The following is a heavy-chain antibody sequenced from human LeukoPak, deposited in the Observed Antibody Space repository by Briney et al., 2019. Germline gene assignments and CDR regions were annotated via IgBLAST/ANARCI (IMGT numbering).Heavy chain of an antibody. CDR1: GGTFSSYA. Sequence: ASVKVSCKASGGTFSSYAISWVRQAPGQGLEWMGGIIPIFGTANYAQKFQGRVTITADESTSTAYMELSSLRSEDTAVYYCARELRYCSGGSCYRGLDYWGQGTLVTVSS. CDR3: ARELRYCSGGSCYRGLDY. CDR2: IIPIFGTA. D-gene: IGHD2-15*01. V-gene: IGHV1-69*13. J-gene: IGHJ4*02.